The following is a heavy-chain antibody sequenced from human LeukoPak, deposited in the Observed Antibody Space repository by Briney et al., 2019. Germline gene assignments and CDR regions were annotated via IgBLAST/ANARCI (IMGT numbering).Heavy chain of an antibody. CDR1: GFTFSGYN. CDR2: ISSSSSTI. Sequence: GGSLRLSCAASGFTFSGYNINWVRQAPGKGLEWVSYISSSSSTIYYADSVKGRFTISRDNAKNSLYLQMNSLRAEDTAVYYCAELGITMIGGVWGKGTTVTISS. J-gene: IGHJ6*04. D-gene: IGHD3-10*02. V-gene: IGHV3-48*04. CDR3: AELGITMIGGV.